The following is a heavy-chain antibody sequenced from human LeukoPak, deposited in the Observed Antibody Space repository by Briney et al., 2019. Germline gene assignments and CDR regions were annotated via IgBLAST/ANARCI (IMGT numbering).Heavy chain of an antibody. V-gene: IGHV4-34*01. J-gene: IGHJ5*02. CDR2: INHSGST. D-gene: IGHD3-10*01. Sequence: SETLSLTCAVYGGSFSGYYWSWIRQPPGKGLEWIGEINHSGSTNYNPSLKSRVTISVDTSKNQFSLKLSSVTAADTAVYYCARSHYYGSGSYYTRSWFDPWGQGTLVTVSS. CDR3: ARSHYYGSGSYYTRSWFDP. CDR1: GGSFSGYY.